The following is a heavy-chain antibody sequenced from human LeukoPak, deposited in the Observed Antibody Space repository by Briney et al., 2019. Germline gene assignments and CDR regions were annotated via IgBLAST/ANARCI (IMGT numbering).Heavy chain of an antibody. Sequence: GGSLRLSCAASGFNFSRYVMNWVRQAPGKGLEWVSALSGSGDTTYYADSVKGRFTISRDNSKNTLYLQMNSLRAEDTAVYYCAREPPPYYDILALDYWGQGTLVTVSS. V-gene: IGHV3-23*01. CDR1: GFNFSRYV. CDR2: LSGSGDTT. D-gene: IGHD3-9*01. CDR3: AREPPPYYDILALDY. J-gene: IGHJ4*02.